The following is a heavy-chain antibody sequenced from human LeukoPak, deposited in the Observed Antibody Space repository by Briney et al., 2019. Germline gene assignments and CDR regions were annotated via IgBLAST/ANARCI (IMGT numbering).Heavy chain of an antibody. D-gene: IGHD1-7*01. CDR2: IRYDGSKK. CDR1: GFTFSSYG. J-gene: IGHJ4*02. Sequence: GGSLRLSCAASGFTFSSYGMHWVRQAPGKGLEWVAFIRYDGSKKYYADSVKGRFTISRDNSKNTLYLQMNSLRAEDTAVYYCAKKELWGQGTLVTVSS. V-gene: IGHV3-30*02. CDR3: AKKEL.